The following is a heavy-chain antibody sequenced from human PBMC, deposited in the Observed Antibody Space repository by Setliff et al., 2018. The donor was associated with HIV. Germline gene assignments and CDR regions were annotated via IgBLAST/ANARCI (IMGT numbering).Heavy chain of an antibody. CDR1: GGSFTSYT. D-gene: IGHD3-22*01. J-gene: IGHJ5*02. CDR2: IIPIVTIA. V-gene: IGHV1-69*04. CDR3: ARERPGDHYESTGYQLADWFDP. Sequence: SVKVSSKAPGGSFTSYTFSWVRQAPGQGLEWMGRIIPIVTIAHYAEQFVGRVTITADKSTSTTYMEVSSLRSEDTAVYYCARERPGDHYESTGYQLADWFDPWGQGTLVTVSS.